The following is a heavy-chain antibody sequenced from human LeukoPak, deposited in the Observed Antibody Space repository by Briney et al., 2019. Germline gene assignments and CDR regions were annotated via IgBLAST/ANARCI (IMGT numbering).Heavy chain of an antibody. D-gene: IGHD1-26*01. V-gene: IGHV3-23*01. CDR3: AREASGSYPAFDY. Sequence: GGTLRLSCAASGFTFSTYGMTWVRQAPGKGLEWVSAISGSAATTFYADSVKGRFTISRDNSKNTLYLQMNSLRAEDTAVYYCAREASGSYPAFDYWGQGTLVTVSS. CDR2: ISGSAATT. CDR1: GFTFSTYG. J-gene: IGHJ4*02.